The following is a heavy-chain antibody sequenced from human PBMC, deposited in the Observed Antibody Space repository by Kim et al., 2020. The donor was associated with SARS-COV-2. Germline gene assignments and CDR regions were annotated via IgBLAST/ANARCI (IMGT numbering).Heavy chain of an antibody. V-gene: IGHV3-23*01. CDR3: AKDPIRDIVATIIDY. D-gene: IGHD5-12*01. J-gene: IGHJ4*02. Sequence: SVTGRCTISRDNSKNTLYLQMNILRARDTAVYYCAKDPIRDIVATIIDYWGQGTLVTVSS.